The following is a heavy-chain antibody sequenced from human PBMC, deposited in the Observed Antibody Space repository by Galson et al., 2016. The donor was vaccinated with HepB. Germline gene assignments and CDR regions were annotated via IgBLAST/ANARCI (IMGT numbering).Heavy chain of an antibody. D-gene: IGHD3-16*01. CDR3: ARGRTVRRLPLGY. V-gene: IGHV1-8*01. Sequence: SVKVSCKASGYTFTTSDINWVRQAAGQGLEWMGWMNPNSGNTGYAQKFQGRVVMTRDTSISTAYMELNNLTSENAAVYFCARGRTVRRLPLGYWGQGTLVTVSS. J-gene: IGHJ4*02. CDR1: GYTFTTSD. CDR2: MNPNSGNT.